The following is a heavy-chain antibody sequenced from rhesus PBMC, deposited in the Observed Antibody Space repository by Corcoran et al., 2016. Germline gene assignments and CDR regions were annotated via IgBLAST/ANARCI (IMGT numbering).Heavy chain of an antibody. D-gene: IGHD1-44*01. CDR2: IRRCGSP. Sequence: QVQLQQWGEGLVKPSETLSLTCAVYGVAVSGYWWVWIRPPTGKGLGGIGRIRRCGSPPSNPSLKRRVTMSIDTSKNQFSLKLTSVTAADTAVYYCARAPVGGPNFDYWGQGVLVTVSS. V-gene: IGHV4-160*01. J-gene: IGHJ4*01. CDR1: GVAVSGYW. CDR3: ARAPVGGPNFDY.